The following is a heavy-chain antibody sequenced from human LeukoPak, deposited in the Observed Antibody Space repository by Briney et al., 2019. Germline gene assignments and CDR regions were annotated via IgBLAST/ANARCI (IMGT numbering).Heavy chain of an antibody. CDR2: ISYDGRNI. Sequence: GGSLRLSCAASGFTFSSYGMHWVRQAPGKGLEWVAVISYDGRNIHYPDSVKGRFTISRDISTDTLWLQMDSLRTEDTAVYYCARLASGSYPNYFDYWGQGILVTVSS. CDR3: ARLASGSYPNYFDY. D-gene: IGHD1-26*01. V-gene: IGHV3-30*03. J-gene: IGHJ4*02. CDR1: GFTFSSYG.